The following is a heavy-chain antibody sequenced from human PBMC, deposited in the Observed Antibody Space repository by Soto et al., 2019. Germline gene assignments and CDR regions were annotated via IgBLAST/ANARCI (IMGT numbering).Heavy chain of an antibody. Sequence: ASVKVSCKASGYTFTSYAMHWVRQAPGQRLEWMGWINAGNGNTKYSQKFQGRVTITRDTSASTAYMELSSLRSEDTAVYYCARGGGGSLDAFDIWGQGTMVTVS. CDR1: GYTFTSYA. J-gene: IGHJ3*02. V-gene: IGHV1-3*01. CDR3: ARGGGGSLDAFDI. D-gene: IGHD2-15*01. CDR2: INAGNGNT.